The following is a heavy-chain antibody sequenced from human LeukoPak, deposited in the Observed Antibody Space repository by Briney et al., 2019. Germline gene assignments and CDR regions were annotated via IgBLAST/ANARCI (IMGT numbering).Heavy chain of an antibody. D-gene: IGHD3-22*01. V-gene: IGHV3-64*02. CDR2: VSSDGGST. CDR1: GFTVTGDA. J-gene: IGHJ4*02. CDR3: ARGQPGVNHFDSSGYPSYFDY. Sequence: GPSLRLACVASGFTVTGDAMHGGRQGPGEGLECVSGVSSDGGSTSYADSVNDRFTISRDNSKNTLNLQMGSLRAEDMAVSYCARGQPGVNHFDSSGYPSYFDYWGQGTLVTVSS.